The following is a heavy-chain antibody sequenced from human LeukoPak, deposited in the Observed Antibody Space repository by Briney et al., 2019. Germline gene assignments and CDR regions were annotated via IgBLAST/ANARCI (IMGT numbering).Heavy chain of an antibody. CDR2: ISYDGSNK. J-gene: IGHJ4*02. CDR3: AREEKAADVDY. CDR1: GFTFSSYA. Sequence: PGGSLRLSCAASGFTFSSYAMHWVRQAPGKGLEWVAVISYDGSNKYYADSVKSRFTISRDNSKNTLYLQMNSLRAEDTAVYYCAREEKAADVDYWGQGTLVTVSS. V-gene: IGHV3-30-3*01. D-gene: IGHD6-13*01.